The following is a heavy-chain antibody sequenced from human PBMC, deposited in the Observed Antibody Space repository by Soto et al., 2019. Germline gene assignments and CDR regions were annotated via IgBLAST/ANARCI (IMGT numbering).Heavy chain of an antibody. CDR2: MNPNSGNT. D-gene: IGHD3-3*01. Sequence: QVQLVQSGAEVKKPGASVKVSCKASGYTFTSYDINWVRQATGQGLEWMGWMNPNSGNTAYAQKFQGRVTMTRNTSISTAYMELSSLRSEDTAVYYCARGTLIYDFWSGYQGFYGMDVWGQGTTVTVSS. V-gene: IGHV1-8*01. CDR3: ARGTLIYDFWSGYQGFYGMDV. CDR1: GYTFTSYD. J-gene: IGHJ6*02.